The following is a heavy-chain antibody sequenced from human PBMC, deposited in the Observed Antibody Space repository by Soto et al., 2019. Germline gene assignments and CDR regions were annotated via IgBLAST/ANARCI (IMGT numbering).Heavy chain of an antibody. D-gene: IGHD2-2*01. Sequence: PGGSLRLSCAASGFTFSSYAMSWVRQAPGKGLEWVSAISGSGGSTYYADSVKGRFTISRDNYKNTLYLQMNSLRAEDTAVYYCAKEGYCSSTSCRNFDYWGQGTLVTVSS. V-gene: IGHV3-23*01. CDR1: GFTFSSYA. CDR3: AKEGYCSSTSCRNFDY. J-gene: IGHJ4*02. CDR2: ISGSGGST.